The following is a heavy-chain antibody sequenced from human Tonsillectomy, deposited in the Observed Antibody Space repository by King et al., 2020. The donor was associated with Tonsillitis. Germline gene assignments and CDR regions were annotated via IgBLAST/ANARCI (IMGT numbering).Heavy chain of an antibody. D-gene: IGHD1-14*01. CDR3: AKATTPGMDI. V-gene: IGHV1-2*02. J-gene: IGHJ6*02. CDR1: GYSFTDNW. Sequence: QLVQSGAEMKKPGASMRVSCKASGYSFTDNWMHWVRQAPGQGLEWMGWINPSSGATNYAQKFQGRVTMTRDTSISTAYMDLSRLTSDDTAVYLCAKATTPGMDIWGQGTSVTVSS. CDR2: INPSSGAT.